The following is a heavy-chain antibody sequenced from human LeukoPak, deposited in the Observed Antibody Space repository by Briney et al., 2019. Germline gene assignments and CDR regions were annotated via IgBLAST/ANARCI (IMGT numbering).Heavy chain of an antibody. CDR2: ISAYNGNT. D-gene: IGHD5-12*01. V-gene: IGHV1-18*01. J-gene: IGHJ1*01. CDR1: VYTFTSYG. Sequence: AAVKVSCKASVYTFTSYGSSWVRQAPGQALEWMGLISAYNGNTNYAQKLQGRVTMTTDTSTSTAYMELRSLRSDDTAVYYCARENIVAGGGGFQHWGQGTLVTVSS. CDR3: ARENIVAGGGGFQH.